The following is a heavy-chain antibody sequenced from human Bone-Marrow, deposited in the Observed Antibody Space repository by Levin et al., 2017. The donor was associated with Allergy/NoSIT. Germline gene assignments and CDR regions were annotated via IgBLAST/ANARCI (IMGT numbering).Heavy chain of an antibody. Sequence: PGGSLRLSCAASGFTFNSYGMSWVRQAPGKGLEWVSSISDRGDVTNYADSVKGRFTISRDNSKKTVSLEMYSLRDDDTAVYYCAKDRDYYDGSNYHYYYGMDVWGQGTSVTVSS. CDR2: ISDRGDVT. V-gene: IGHV3-23*01. D-gene: IGHD3-22*01. CDR3: AKDRDYYDGSNYHYYYGMDV. J-gene: IGHJ6*02. CDR1: GFTFNSYG.